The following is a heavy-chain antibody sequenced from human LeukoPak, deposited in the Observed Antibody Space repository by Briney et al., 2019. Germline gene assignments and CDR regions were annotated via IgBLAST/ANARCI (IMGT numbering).Heavy chain of an antibody. CDR1: GFTFRNYW. D-gene: IGHD2-15*01. CDR2: TKPDGTAE. V-gene: IGHV3-7*01. Sequence: GGSLRLSCAASGFTFRNYWMGWVRQAPGKGLEWVANTKPDGTAEYYADSVRGRFTTSRDNANNFLNLQMNSLRGEDTAVYYCARDGGLHTNFDYWGQGTLVTVSS. J-gene: IGHJ4*02. CDR3: ARDGGLHTNFDY.